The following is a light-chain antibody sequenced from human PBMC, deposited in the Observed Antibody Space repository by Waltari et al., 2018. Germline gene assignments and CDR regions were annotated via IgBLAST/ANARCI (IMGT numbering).Light chain of an antibody. CDR1: QNISSF. CDR3: QQSYSTPRA. Sequence: DIQMTQSPSSLSASVGDRVTITCRASQNISSFLNWYQQKPGKAPKLLIYAASSLQSGVPSRFSGSGSGTDFTLTINSLQPEDFATYYCQQSYSTPRAFGQGTKLEI. V-gene: IGKV1-39*01. J-gene: IGKJ2*01. CDR2: AAS.